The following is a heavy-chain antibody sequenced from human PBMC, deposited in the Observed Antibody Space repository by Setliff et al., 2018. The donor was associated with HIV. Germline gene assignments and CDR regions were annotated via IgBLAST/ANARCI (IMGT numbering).Heavy chain of an antibody. V-gene: IGHV1-69*13. J-gene: IGHJ4*02. CDR1: GGTFRSFG. D-gene: IGHD5-12*01. CDR2: INPMFGTA. Sequence: AVKVSCKASGGTFRSFGISWVRQAPGKGLEWVGGINPMFGTANYAQKYLGRVTIRADESTITAHLELSSLTYEDTAVFYCVRDGASGYLSNWGQGTPVTVSS. CDR3: VRDGASGYLSN.